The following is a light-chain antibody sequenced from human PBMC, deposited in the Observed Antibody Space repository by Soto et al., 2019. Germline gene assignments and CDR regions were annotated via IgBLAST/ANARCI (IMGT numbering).Light chain of an antibody. Sequence: QSVLTQPPSVSGAPGQRVTISCTGSSSKIGAGYDVHWYQQLPGTAPKLLIYGNSNRPSGVPDRFSGSTSATSASLAITGLPADYDSDYSSPSYDSTQIRDVVFAVGTKLTVL. V-gene: IGLV1-40*01. CDR1: SSKIGAGYD. J-gene: IGLJ2*01. CDR2: GNS. CDR3: PSYDSTQIRDVV.